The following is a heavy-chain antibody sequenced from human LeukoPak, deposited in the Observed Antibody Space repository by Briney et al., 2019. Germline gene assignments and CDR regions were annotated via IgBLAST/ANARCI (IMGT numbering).Heavy chain of an antibody. CDR2: IRYDGSNK. CDR1: GFTFSSYG. J-gene: IGHJ4*02. CDR3: ASSFDSSGPPGGDY. V-gene: IGHV3-30*02. D-gene: IGHD6-19*01. Sequence: GGSLRLSCAASGFTFSSYGMHWVRQAPGKGLEWVAFIRYDGSNKYYADSVKGRFTISRDNSKNTLYLQMNSLRAEDTAVYYCASSFDSSGPPGGDYWAKETLVTVPS.